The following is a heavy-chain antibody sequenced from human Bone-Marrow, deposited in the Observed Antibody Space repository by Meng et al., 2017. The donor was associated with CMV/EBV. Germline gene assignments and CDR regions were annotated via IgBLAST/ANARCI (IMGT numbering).Heavy chain of an antibody. V-gene: IGHV3-11*01. CDR2: ISGSSTTT. CDR3: ARAYNVPGWFDP. D-gene: IGHD1-14*01. Sequence: GESLKISCAASEFTFSDYYMSWIRQAPGKGPEWLSYISGSSTTTYNADSVKGRFTISRDNAKKSLYLQMNSLRAEDTAVYYCARAYNVPGWFDPWGQGTPVTVSS. J-gene: IGHJ5*02. CDR1: EFTFSDYY.